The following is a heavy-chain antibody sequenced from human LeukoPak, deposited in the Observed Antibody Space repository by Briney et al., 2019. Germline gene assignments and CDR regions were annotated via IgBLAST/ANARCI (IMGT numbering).Heavy chain of an antibody. V-gene: IGHV3-49*04. J-gene: IGHJ4*02. CDR3: LKYSSSSVDY. CDR2: IRGRVYGGTT. CDR1: GFTFGEYA. D-gene: IGHD6-13*01. Sequence: GRSLRLSCTASGFTFGEYAMGWVRQAPGKGLEWVSFIRGRVYGGTTEYAASVKGRFTISRDDSKSIAYLQMNSLKIEDTAVYYCLKYSSSSVDYWGQGTQVTVSS.